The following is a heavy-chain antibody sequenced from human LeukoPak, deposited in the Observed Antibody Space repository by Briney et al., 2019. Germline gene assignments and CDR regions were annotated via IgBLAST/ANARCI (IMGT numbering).Heavy chain of an antibody. D-gene: IGHD3-3*01. V-gene: IGHV4-38-2*02. CDR3: ARGSDFWSGYHFDY. CDR1: GYSISSGYY. Sequence: SETLSLTCTVSGYSISSGYYWGWIRQPPGKGLEWIGSLYHSGSTYYNPALKSRVTISVDTSKNQFSLKLCSVTAADTAVYYCARGSDFWSGYHFDYWGQGTLVTVSS. CDR2: LYHSGST. J-gene: IGHJ4*02.